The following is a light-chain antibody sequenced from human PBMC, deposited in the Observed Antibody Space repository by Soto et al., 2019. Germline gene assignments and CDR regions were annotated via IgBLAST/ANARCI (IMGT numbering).Light chain of an antibody. Sequence: QSALTQPASVSGSPGQSITISCTGTSGDIGSYTYVSWYQQYPGKAPKLLISEVTNRPSGVSNRFSGSKSGNTASLTISGLQAEDEAHYYCAAWDDSLNGPGVFGGGTKLTVL. CDR1: SGDIGSYTY. V-gene: IGLV2-14*01. CDR2: EVT. J-gene: IGLJ2*01. CDR3: AAWDDSLNGPGV.